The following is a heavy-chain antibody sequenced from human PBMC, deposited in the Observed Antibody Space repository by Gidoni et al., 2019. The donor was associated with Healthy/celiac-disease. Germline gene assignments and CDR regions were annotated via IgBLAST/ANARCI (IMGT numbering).Heavy chain of an antibody. D-gene: IGHD1-26*01. V-gene: IGHV3-33*01. Sequence: QVQLVESGGGVVQPGRSLRLSCAASGFTFSIYVMHWVRPAPGKGLEWVAVIWYDGSYKYYADSVKGRFTISRDNSQNTLSLQMNSLRAEDTAVYYCARGADRKLPTHWYFDLWGRGTLVTVSS. CDR1: GFTFSIYV. CDR2: IWYDGSYK. J-gene: IGHJ2*01. CDR3: ARGADRKLPTHWYFDL.